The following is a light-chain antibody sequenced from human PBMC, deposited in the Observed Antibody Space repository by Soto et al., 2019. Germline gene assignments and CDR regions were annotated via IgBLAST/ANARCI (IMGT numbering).Light chain of an antibody. CDR2: XAS. CDR1: QGITRR. J-gene: IGKJ5*01. V-gene: IGKV1D-12*01. Sequence: EIQITQIQSSIAASIGDRVTLPXRASQGITRRLAWYKQDPGXXPKLXXXXASSXXXGVXSRSSGSGSGTDFTLTITSLQPEDFATNYCEQSNTFPITFGQGTRREIK. CDR3: EQSNTFPIT.